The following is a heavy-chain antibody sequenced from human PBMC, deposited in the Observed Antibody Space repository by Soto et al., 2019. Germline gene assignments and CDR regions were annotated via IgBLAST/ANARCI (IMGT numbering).Heavy chain of an antibody. D-gene: IGHD4-4*01. CDR1: GGSISSGGYY. CDR3: ARERKGNPYDY. V-gene: IGHV4-31*03. Sequence: NPSETLSLTCTVSGGSISSGGYYWSWIRQHPGKGLEWIGYIYNSGSTYYNPSLKSRVTISVDTSKNQFSLKLSSVTAADTAVYYCARERKGNPYDYWGQGTLVTVSS. J-gene: IGHJ4*02. CDR2: IYNSGST.